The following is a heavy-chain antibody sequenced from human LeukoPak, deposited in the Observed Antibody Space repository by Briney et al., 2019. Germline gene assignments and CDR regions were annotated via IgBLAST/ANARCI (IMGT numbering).Heavy chain of an antibody. CDR1: GFTFSSYS. J-gene: IGHJ4*02. CDR3: ARDHCSSTSCYREHFDY. CDR2: VSSSSSYI. V-gene: IGHV3-21*01. Sequence: GGSLRLSCAASGFTFSSYSMNWVRQAPGKGLEWVSSVSSSSSYIYYADSVKGRFTISRDNAKNSLYLQMNSLRAEDTAVYYCARDHCSSTSCYREHFDYWGQGTLVTVSS. D-gene: IGHD2-2*02.